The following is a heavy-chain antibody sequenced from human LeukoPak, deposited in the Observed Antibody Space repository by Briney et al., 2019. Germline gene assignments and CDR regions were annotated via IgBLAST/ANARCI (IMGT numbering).Heavy chain of an antibody. CDR3: ARERRYSGRREPFDY. V-gene: IGHV4-4*07. D-gene: IGHD1-26*01. Sequence: SETLSLTCTVSGGSISSYYWSWIRQPAGKGLEWIGRIYTSGSTNYNPSLKSRVTMSVDTSKNQFSLKLSSVTAADTAVYYCARERRYSGRREPFDYWGQGTLVTVSS. CDR2: IYTSGST. CDR1: GGSISSYY. J-gene: IGHJ4*02.